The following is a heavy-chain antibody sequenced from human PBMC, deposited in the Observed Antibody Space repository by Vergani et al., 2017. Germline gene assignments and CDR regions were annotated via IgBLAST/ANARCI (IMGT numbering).Heavy chain of an antibody. Sequence: QVQLQESGPGLVKPSETLSLTCSFSGDSMNTYYWTWIRQPPGKGLEWIGYIYDSGDTKYNPSLKSRVTMSLDTSKNQFSLNLYSVTAADTAVYYCARGALWWLRQIDSWGQGTLVTVSS. J-gene: IGHJ4*02. D-gene: IGHD2-21*01. CDR1: GDSMNTYY. CDR2: IYDSGDT. V-gene: IGHV4-59*01. CDR3: ARGALWWLRQIDS.